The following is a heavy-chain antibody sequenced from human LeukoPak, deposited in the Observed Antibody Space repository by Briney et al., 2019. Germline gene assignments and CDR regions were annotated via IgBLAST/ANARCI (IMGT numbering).Heavy chain of an antibody. V-gene: IGHV3-64D*06. CDR2: TVSNAGST. Sequence: GGSLRLSCSASGFTFSSYAMHWVRQAPGKGLEYVSATVSNAGSTYYADSVKGRFTISRDNSENTLYLQMSSLRAEDAAVYYCVKGPCTSSSCFLDSWGQGTLVTVSS. CDR1: GFTFSSYA. CDR3: VKGPCTSSSCFLDS. J-gene: IGHJ4*02. D-gene: IGHD2-15*01.